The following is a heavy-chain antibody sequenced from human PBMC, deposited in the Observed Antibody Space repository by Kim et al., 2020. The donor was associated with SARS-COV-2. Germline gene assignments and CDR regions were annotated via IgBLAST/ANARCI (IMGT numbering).Heavy chain of an antibody. CDR2: ISSSGSTI. CDR1: GFTFSSYE. D-gene: IGHD1-1*01. V-gene: IGHV3-48*03. CDR3: ARENRVQLERAVIFDN. J-gene: IGHJ4*02. Sequence: GGSLRLSCAASGFTFSSYEMNWVRQAPGKGLEWVSYISSSGSTIYYADSVKGRFTISRDNAKNSLYLQMNSLRAEDTAVYYCARENRVQLERAVIFDNWGQGTLVTVSS.